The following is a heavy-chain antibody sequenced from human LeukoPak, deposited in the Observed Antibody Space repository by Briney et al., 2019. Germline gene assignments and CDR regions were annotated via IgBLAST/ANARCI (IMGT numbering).Heavy chain of an antibody. Sequence: PGGSLRLSCAAPGFTFDDYTMHWVRQAPGKGLEWVSLISWDGGSTYYADSVKGRFTISRDNSKNSLYLQMNSLRTEDTALYYCAKADLYDSSGYFSQPDYWGQGTLVTVSS. CDR2: ISWDGGST. V-gene: IGHV3-43*01. CDR3: AKADLYDSSGYFSQPDY. J-gene: IGHJ4*02. D-gene: IGHD3-22*01. CDR1: GFTFDDYT.